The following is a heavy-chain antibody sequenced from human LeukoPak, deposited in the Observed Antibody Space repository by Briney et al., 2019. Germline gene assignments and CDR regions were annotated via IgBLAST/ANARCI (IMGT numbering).Heavy chain of an antibody. J-gene: IGHJ4*02. D-gene: IGHD2-2*01. CDR3: AREIVVVPAAIRGSFDY. Sequence: GGSLRLSCAASGFTFSSYAMHWVRQAPGKGLEWVAVISYDGSNKYYADSVKGRFTISRDNSKNTLYLQMNSLRAEGTAVYYCAREIVVVPAAIRGSFDYWGQGTLVTVSS. CDR1: GFTFSSYA. CDR2: ISYDGSNK. V-gene: IGHV3-30-3*01.